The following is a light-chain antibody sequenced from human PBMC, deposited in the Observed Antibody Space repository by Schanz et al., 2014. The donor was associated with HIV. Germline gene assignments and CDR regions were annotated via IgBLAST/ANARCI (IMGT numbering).Light chain of an antibody. V-gene: IGKV3-20*01. CDR1: QTFSKNY. CDR3: QQYDSSPIT. J-gene: IGKJ5*01. Sequence: EIVLTQSPATLSLSPGERATLSCRASQTFSKNYLAWYHQKPGQAPRLLIYGASSRATGIPDRFSGSGSGTDFTLTISRLEPEDFALYYCQQYDSSPITFGQGTRLEIK. CDR2: GAS.